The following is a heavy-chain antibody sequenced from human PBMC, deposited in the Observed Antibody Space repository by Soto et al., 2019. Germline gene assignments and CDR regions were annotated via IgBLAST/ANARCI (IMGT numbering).Heavy chain of an antibody. CDR3: ARGRYGDY. V-gene: IGHV1-18*01. D-gene: IGHD1-1*01. CDR2: ISAHNGNT. Sequence: QVHLVQSGAEVKKPGASVKVSCKGSGYTFTSYGITWVRQAPGQGLEWMGWISAHNGNTDYAQRLQGRVTVTRDTSTSTAYMEMRSLRSDDTAVYYCARGRYGDYWGQGALVTVSS. CDR1: GYTFTSYG. J-gene: IGHJ4*02.